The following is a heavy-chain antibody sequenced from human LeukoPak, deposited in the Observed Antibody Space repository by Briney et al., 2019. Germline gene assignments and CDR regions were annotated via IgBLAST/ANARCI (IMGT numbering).Heavy chain of an antibody. D-gene: IGHD1-26*01. CDR1: GGSISSYY. CDR3: ARWKLRGLFDY. V-gene: IGHV4-59*01. CDR2: IYYSGST. Sequence: PSETLSLTCTVSGGSISSYYWSWIRQPPGKGLEWIGYIYYSGSTNYNPSLKSRVTISVDTSKNQFSLKLSSVTAADTAVYYCARWKLRGLFDYWGQGTLVTVSS. J-gene: IGHJ4*02.